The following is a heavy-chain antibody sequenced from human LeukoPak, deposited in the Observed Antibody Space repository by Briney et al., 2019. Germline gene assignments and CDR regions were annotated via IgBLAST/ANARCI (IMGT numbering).Heavy chain of an antibody. Sequence: GGSLRLSCAASGXTFSSYAMHWVRQAPGKGLEWVAVISYDGSNKYYADSVKGRFTISRDNSKNTLYLQMNSLRAEDTAVYYCAREYSSSWWDFDYWGQGTLVTVSS. CDR2: ISYDGSNK. V-gene: IGHV3-30-3*01. D-gene: IGHD6-13*01. CDR1: GXTFSSYA. CDR3: AREYSSSWWDFDY. J-gene: IGHJ4*02.